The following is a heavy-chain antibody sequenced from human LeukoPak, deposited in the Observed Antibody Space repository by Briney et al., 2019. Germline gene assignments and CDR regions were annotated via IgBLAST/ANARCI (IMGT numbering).Heavy chain of an antibody. CDR1: GGSISSYY. J-gene: IGHJ4*02. V-gene: IGHV4-4*07. CDR3: AKRAGYFDWLLSTFDY. CDR2: IYTSGST. D-gene: IGHD3-9*01. Sequence: SETLSLTCTVSGGSISSYYWSWIRQPAGKGLEWIGRIYTSGSTNYNPSLKSRVTMSVDTSKNQFSLKLSSVTAADTAVYYCAKRAGYFDWLLSTFDYWGQGTLVTVSS.